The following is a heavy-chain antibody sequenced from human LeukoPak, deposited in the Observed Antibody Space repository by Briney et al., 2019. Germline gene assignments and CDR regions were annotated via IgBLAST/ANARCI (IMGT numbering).Heavy chain of an antibody. CDR3: ARQRVNKWNKLWSFDY. J-gene: IGHJ4*02. D-gene: IGHD1-1*01. Sequence: SETLSLTCDVSGGSVTSTNWWTWVRQPPGKGLEWIGYIYYTGSTNYNPSLKSRVTISLDTSKNQFSLKLSSMTAADTAVYYCARQRVNKWNKLWSFDYWGQATLVTVSS. CDR2: IYYTGST. CDR1: GGSVTSTNW. V-gene: IGHV4-59*08.